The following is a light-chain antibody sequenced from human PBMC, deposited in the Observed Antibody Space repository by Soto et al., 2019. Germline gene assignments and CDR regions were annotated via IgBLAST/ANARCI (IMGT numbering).Light chain of an antibody. J-gene: IGKJ1*01. V-gene: IGKV3-15*01. CDR2: GAS. CDR3: QQYNNWPKT. Sequence: EIVMTQSPATLSVSPGERATLSCRASQSFSSNLAWYQQKPGQAPRLLIYGASTRATCIPARFSGSGSGTEFILTISSLQSEDFAVYYCQQYNNWPKTFGQGTKV. CDR1: QSFSSN.